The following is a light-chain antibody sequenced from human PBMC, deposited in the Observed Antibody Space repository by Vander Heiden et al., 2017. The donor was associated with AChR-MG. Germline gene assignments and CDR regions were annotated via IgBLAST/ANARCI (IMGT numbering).Light chain of an antibody. CDR3: QQYNNWPQRYN. Sequence: EIVMTQSPATLSVSPGERATLSCRASQSVSSNLAWYQQKPGQAPRLLIYGASTRATGIPARFSGSGSGTEFTLTISSLQSEDFAVYYCQQYNNWPQRYNVGQGTKLEIK. CDR1: QSVSSN. CDR2: GAS. J-gene: IGKJ2*01. V-gene: IGKV3-15*01.